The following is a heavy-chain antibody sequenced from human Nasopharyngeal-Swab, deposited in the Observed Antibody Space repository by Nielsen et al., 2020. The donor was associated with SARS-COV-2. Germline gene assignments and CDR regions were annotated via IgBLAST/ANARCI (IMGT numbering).Heavy chain of an antibody. CDR3: ARAELDFWSGYYTTLYWYFDL. Sequence: SETLSLTCTVSGGSISSSSYYWGWIRQPPGKGLEWIGSIYYSGSTYYNPSLKSRVTISVDTSKNQFSLKLSSVTAADTAVYYCARAELDFWSGYYTTLYWYFDLWGRGTLVTVSS. J-gene: IGHJ2*01. D-gene: IGHD3-3*01. V-gene: IGHV4-39*01. CDR1: GGSISSSSYY. CDR2: IYYSGST.